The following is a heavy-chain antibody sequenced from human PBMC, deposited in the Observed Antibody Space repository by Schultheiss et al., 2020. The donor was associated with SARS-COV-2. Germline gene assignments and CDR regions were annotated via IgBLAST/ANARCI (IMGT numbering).Heavy chain of an antibody. Sequence: ASVKVSCKASGYTFTSYGINWVRQAPGQGLEWMGWISTYNGDTDYAQKFQGRVTITADKSTSTAYMELSSLRSEDTAVYYCARGGPAGITIFGVGYYFDYWGQGTLVTGSS. CDR3: ARGGPAGITIFGVGYYFDY. J-gene: IGHJ4*02. V-gene: IGHV1-18*04. CDR1: GYTFTSYG. D-gene: IGHD3-3*01. CDR2: ISTYNGDT.